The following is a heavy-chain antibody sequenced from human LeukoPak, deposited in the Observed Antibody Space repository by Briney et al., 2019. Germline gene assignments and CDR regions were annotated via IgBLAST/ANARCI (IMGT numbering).Heavy chain of an antibody. CDR1: GYTFTSYY. D-gene: IGHD6-19*01. CDR3: ARYEFSSGGLQGYWYFDL. J-gene: IGHJ2*01. Sequence: ASVKVSCKASGYTFTSYYMHWVRQAPGQGLEWMGIINPSGGSTSYAQKFQGRVTMTRDTSTSTVYMELSSLRSEDTAVYYCARYEFSSGGLQGYWYFDLWGRGTLVTVSS. CDR2: INPSGGST. V-gene: IGHV1-46*01.